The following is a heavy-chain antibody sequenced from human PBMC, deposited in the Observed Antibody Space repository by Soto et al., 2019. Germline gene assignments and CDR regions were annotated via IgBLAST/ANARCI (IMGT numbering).Heavy chain of an antibody. D-gene: IGHD3-22*01. CDR1: GGTFSSYA. CDR2: IIPIFGTA. V-gene: IGHV1-69*01. J-gene: IGHJ1*01. CDR3: ARDGHPYYYYDSSGYYVGYFQH. Sequence: QVQLVQSGAEVKKPGSSVKVSCKASGGTFSSYAMSWVRQAPGQGREWMGGIIPIFGTANYAQKFQGRVTITADESTSTAYMELSSLRSEDTAVYYCARDGHPYYYYDSSGYYVGYFQHWGQGTLVTVSS.